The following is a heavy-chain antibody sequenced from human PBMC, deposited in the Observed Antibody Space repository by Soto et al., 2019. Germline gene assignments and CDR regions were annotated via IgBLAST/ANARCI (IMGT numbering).Heavy chain of an antibody. CDR3: AKDRDSSGYLRPAFDY. Sequence: PGGSLRLSCAAAGFTFSSYGMHWVRQAPGKGLEWVAVISYDGSNKYYADSVKGRFTISRDNSKNTLYLQMNSLRAEDTAVYYCAKDRDSSGYLRPAFDYWGQGTLVTVSS. J-gene: IGHJ4*02. CDR1: GFTFSSYG. V-gene: IGHV3-30*18. D-gene: IGHD3-22*01. CDR2: ISYDGSNK.